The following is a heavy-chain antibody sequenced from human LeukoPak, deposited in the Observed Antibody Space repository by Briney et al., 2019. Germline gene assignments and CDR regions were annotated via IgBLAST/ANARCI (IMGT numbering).Heavy chain of an antibody. CDR2: IYSDGRI. J-gene: IGHJ4*02. V-gene: IGHV3-53*01. Sequence: GGSLRLSCGASGFTVSSNYMSRVRQAPGKGLEWVSVIYSDGRIHYADSVKGRFTISRDDSKNTLYLQMNSLRAEDTAVYYCARESGYSYGLAGFFDYWGQGTLVTVSS. CDR1: GFTVSSNY. CDR3: ARESGYSYGLAGFFDY. D-gene: IGHD5-18*01.